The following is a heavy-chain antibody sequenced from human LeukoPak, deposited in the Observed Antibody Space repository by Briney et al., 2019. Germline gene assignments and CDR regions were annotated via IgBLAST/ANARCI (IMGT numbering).Heavy chain of an antibody. CDR3: ARGRRVFGVMNNWFGP. CDR2: VNLQGST. J-gene: IGHJ5*02. D-gene: IGHD3-3*01. CDR1: GGSISDTNW. Sequence: SETLSLTCGVSGGSISDTNWWTWFRQPPGKGLEWIGEVNLQGSTNYNPSLKSRVAISVDKSENHISLKLTSVTAADTAVYYCARGRRVFGVMNNWFGPWGQGTLVTVSS. V-gene: IGHV4-4*02.